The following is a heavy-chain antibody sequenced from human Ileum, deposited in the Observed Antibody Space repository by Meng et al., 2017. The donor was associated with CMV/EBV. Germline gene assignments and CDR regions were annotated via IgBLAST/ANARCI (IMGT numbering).Heavy chain of an antibody. CDR2: INSDGSST. Sequence: GESLKISCAASGFTFSSYWMHWVRQAPGKGLVWVSRINSDGSSTSYADSVKGRFTISRDNAKNTLYLQMNSLRAEDTAVYYCASSSHGLFAFDIWGQGTMVTVS. D-gene: IGHD3-22*01. CDR1: GFTFSSYW. V-gene: IGHV3-74*01. CDR3: ASSSHGLFAFDI. J-gene: IGHJ3*02.